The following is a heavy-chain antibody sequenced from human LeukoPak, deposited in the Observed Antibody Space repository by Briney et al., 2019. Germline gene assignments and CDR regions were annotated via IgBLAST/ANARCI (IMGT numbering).Heavy chain of an antibody. CDR2: IYHSGST. J-gene: IGHJ3*02. CDR3: ARGSRGTRAPFDI. D-gene: IGHD1-26*01. CDR1: GYSISSGYY. V-gene: IGHV4-38-2*02. Sequence: PSESLSLTCTVSGYSISSGYYWGWIRQPPGKGLEWIGSIYHSGSTYYNPSLKSRVTISVDTSKNQFSLKLSSVTAADTAVYYCARGSRGTRAPFDIWGQGTMVTVSS.